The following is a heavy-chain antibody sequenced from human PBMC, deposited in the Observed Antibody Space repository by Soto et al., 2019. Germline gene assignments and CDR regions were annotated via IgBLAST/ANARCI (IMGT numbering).Heavy chain of an antibody. V-gene: IGHV4-34*12. Sequence: QVQLQQWGAGLLKPSETLSLTCAVYGGSFSGYYWSWIRQPPGKGLEWIGKIIHSGSTNYNPSLKSRVTISVDTSKNQFSLKLSSVTAADTAVYYCARLPYYDILTGGYYYYGMDVWGQGTTVTVSS. D-gene: IGHD3-9*01. J-gene: IGHJ6*02. CDR2: IIHSGST. CDR1: GGSFSGYY. CDR3: ARLPYYDILTGGYYYYGMDV.